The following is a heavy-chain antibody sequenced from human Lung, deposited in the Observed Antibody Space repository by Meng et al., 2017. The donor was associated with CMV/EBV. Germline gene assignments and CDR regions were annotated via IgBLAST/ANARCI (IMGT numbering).Heavy chain of an antibody. CDR3: ARADYLLVHYYYYGMDV. V-gene: IGHV1-18*01. Sequence: ASVXVSXKASGYTFTSYGISWVRQAPGQGLEWMGWNSAYNGNTNYAQKFQGRVTMTTDASTSTAYMELRSLRSDDTAMYFCARADYLLVHYYYYGMDVWGQGPTVTVSS. CDR1: GYTFTSYG. CDR2: NSAYNGNT. D-gene: IGHD4/OR15-4a*01. J-gene: IGHJ6*02.